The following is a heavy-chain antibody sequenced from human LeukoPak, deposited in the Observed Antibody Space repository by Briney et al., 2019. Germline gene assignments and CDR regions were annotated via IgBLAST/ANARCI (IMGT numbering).Heavy chain of an antibody. V-gene: IGHV3-53*01. D-gene: IGHD6-25*01. J-gene: IGHJ4*02. Sequence: GGSLRLSCAASGFTVSGNYMSWVRQAPGKGLEWVSVIYTAGSTYNADSVKGRFTISRDKSKNTLYLQMNTLRAEDTAVYFCAGGNTWPGLSYWGQGTLLTVS. CDR2: IYTAGST. CDR1: GFTVSGNY. CDR3: AGGNTWPGLSY.